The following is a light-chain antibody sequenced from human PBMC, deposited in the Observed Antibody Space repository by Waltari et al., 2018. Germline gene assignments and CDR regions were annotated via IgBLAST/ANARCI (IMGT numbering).Light chain of an antibody. Sequence: SVLTQPPPASGTPGQRVTIPCSGSSAHNGTNSVNWYQHLPGAAPNLLIYSDNQRPSGVPDRFSGSKSGASASLAISGLQSEDEADYYCAAWDVSLNGLVFGGGTKLTVL. V-gene: IGLV1-44*01. J-gene: IGLJ2*01. CDR3: AAWDVSLNGLV. CDR2: SDN. CDR1: SAHNGTNS.